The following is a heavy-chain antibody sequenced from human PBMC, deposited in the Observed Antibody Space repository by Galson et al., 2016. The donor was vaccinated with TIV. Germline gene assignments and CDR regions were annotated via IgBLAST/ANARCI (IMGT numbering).Heavy chain of an antibody. V-gene: IGHV3-53*01. CDR3: VRGGQLGYCSGGSCSYFDF. Sequence: SLRLSCAASGFTVSGNYMSWVRQAPGKGLEWVSLIYSGGNTYYADSVKGRFTISRDNSKNMLYLQMNNLRAEDTAVYYCVRGGQLGYCSGGSCSYFDFWGQGTLVTVSS. J-gene: IGHJ4*02. CDR1: GFTVSGNY. D-gene: IGHD2-15*01. CDR2: IYSGGNT.